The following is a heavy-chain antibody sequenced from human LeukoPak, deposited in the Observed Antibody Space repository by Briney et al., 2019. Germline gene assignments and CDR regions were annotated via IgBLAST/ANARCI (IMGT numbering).Heavy chain of an antibody. CDR1: GDSIINTKYY. V-gene: IGHV4-39*01. CDR3: ARLPEFHTGHSYYYMDV. J-gene: IGHJ6*03. D-gene: IGHD1-14*01. Sequence: SETLSLTCTVYGDSIINTKYYWGWIRQPPGDGLEWFGSMSYSGNTYYNPSLKSRITISVDTSKNQFSLKLRSVTAADTAIYYCARLPEFHTGHSYYYMDVWSKGTTVTISS. CDR2: MSYSGNT.